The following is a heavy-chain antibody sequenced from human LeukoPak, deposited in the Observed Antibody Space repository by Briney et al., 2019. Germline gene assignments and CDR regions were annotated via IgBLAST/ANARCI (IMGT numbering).Heavy chain of an antibody. J-gene: IGHJ4*02. V-gene: IGHV3-30*02. CDR2: IWPDGSKK. D-gene: IGHD6-25*01. CDR1: GFTFNTYA. CDR3: AKISSSAETNFDY. Sequence: PGESLTLSRAASGFTFNTYAMHWVRQSPGKGLEWVAFIWPDGSKKYYADSVKGRFAISRENSKNTVYLQMNDLSPEDTALYFCAKISSSAETNFDYWGQGTLLTVSS.